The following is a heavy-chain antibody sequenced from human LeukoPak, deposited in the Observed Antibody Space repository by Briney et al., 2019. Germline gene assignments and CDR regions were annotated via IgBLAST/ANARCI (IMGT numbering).Heavy chain of an antibody. CDR1: GFTVSGNY. CDR2: IYSGGTT. Sequence: GGSLRLSCAVSGFTVSGNYMSWVRQAPGKGLEWVSLIYSGGTTYYANSVKGRFTISRDNSKNTLYLQMNSLRAEDTAVYYCARRAGGYSHPYDYWGQGILVTVSS. V-gene: IGHV3-53*01. CDR3: ARRAGGYSHPYDY. D-gene: IGHD4-23*01. J-gene: IGHJ4*02.